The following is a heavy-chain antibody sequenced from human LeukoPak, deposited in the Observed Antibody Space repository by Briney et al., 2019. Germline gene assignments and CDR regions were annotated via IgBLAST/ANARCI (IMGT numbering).Heavy chain of an antibody. CDR2: ISAYNGNT. CDR3: ARISYYDSSGYYYVPFDY. D-gene: IGHD3-22*01. J-gene: IGHJ4*02. CDR1: GYTFTIYG. Sequence: ASVKVSFKASGYTFTIYGISWVRQAPGQGLEWMGWISAYNGNTNYAQKLQGRVTMTTDTSTSTAYMELRSLRSDDTAVYYCARISYYDSSGYYYVPFDYWGQGTLVTVSS. V-gene: IGHV1-18*01.